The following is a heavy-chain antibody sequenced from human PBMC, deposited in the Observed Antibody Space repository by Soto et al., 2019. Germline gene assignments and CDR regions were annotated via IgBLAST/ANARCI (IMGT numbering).Heavy chain of an antibody. D-gene: IGHD6-13*01. V-gene: IGHV3-7*03. Sequence: VQLVESGGGVVQPGRSLRLSCAVSGFIFSSPIHWVRQAPGKGLEWVANINQDGRESYYVDSVKGRFTISRDNAKNSLHLQMNSLRADDTAVYYCAKDRIAGSDYWGQGTLVTVSS. CDR1: GFIFSSP. CDR2: INQDGRES. CDR3: AKDRIAGSDY. J-gene: IGHJ4*02.